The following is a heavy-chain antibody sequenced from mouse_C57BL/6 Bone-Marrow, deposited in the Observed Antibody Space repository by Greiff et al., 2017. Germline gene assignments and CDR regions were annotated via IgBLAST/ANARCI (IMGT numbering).Heavy chain of an antibody. V-gene: IGHV1-39*01. D-gene: IGHD2-4*01. CDR3: ARGYDYDNAMDY. CDR2: INPNDGTT. CDR1: GYSFTDYN. J-gene: IGHJ4*01. Sequence: EVQLQQSGPELVKPGASVKISCKASGYSFTDYNMHWVKQSNGKNLEWIGVINPNDGTTSYNQKFKGKATLTVDQSSSTAYMQLNILISEDTAVYDCARGYDYDNAMDYGGRGKAITVTA.